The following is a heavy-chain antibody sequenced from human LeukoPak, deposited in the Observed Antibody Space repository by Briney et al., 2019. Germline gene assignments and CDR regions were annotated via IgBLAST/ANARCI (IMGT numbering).Heavy chain of an antibody. CDR2: INTNSGGT. V-gene: IGHV1-2*02. Sequence: GASVKVSCKASGYTFTDYYIHWVRQAPGQGLEWMGWINTNSGGTNSVQRFQGRVTMTRDTSISTAYMELSRLRSDDTAVYYCARELGLSTVTSPRPKNLIDYWGQGTLVTVSS. CDR1: GYTFTDYY. J-gene: IGHJ4*02. D-gene: IGHD4-17*01. CDR3: ARELGLSTVTSPRPKNLIDY.